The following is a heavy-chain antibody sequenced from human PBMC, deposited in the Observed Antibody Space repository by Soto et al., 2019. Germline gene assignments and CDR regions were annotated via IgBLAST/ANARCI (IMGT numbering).Heavy chain of an antibody. CDR1: GGSISSGDYY. CDR3: ARVGTYYYDSSGYYPLDY. Sequence: ASESLSLTCTVSGGSISSGDYYWSWIRQPPGKGLEWIGYIYYSGSTYYNPSLKSRVTISVDTSKNQFSLKLSSVTAADTAVYYCARVGTYYYDSSGYYPLDYWGQGTLVTVSS. V-gene: IGHV4-30-4*01. CDR2: IYYSGST. D-gene: IGHD3-22*01. J-gene: IGHJ4*02.